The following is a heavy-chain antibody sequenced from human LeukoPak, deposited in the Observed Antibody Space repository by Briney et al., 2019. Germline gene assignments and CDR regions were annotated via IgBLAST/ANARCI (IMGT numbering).Heavy chain of an antibody. D-gene: IGHD6-19*01. J-gene: IGHJ4*02. V-gene: IGHV4-39*01. CDR3: ARSEWLVRGGDDY. CDR2: IYYSGST. Sequence: SETLSLTCTVSGDSISSSSYYWGWIRQPPGKGLEWIGSIYYSGSTYYNPSLKSRVTISVDTSKNQFSLKLSSVTAADTAVYYCARSEWLVRGGDDYWGQGTLVTVSS. CDR1: GDSISSSSYY.